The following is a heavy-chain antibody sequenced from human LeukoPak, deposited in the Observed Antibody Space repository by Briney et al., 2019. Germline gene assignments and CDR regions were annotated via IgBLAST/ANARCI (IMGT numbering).Heavy chain of an antibody. Sequence: KPSETLSLTFTVSGGSVSSGNYHWSWIRQSAGEGLEWIGRIYASGSTNYKPSLNSRVTISLDTSKNQFSLKLTSVTAADTAVYYCARGTSYRWQQLASFDSWGQGTLVTVSS. CDR2: IYASGST. CDR3: ARGTSYRWQQLASFDS. CDR1: GGSVSSGNYH. J-gene: IGHJ4*02. D-gene: IGHD6-13*01. V-gene: IGHV4-61*02.